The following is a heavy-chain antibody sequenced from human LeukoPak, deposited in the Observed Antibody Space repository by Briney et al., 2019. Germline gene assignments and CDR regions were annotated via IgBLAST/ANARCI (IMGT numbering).Heavy chain of an antibody. V-gene: IGHV1-69*05. Sequence: SVKVSCKASGGTFSSYAISWVRQAPGQGLEWMGGIIPIFGTANYAQKFQGRVTITTDESTSTAYMELSSLRSEDTAVYYCARGRHDYSNYYNWFDPWGQGTLVTVSS. D-gene: IGHD4-11*01. CDR3: ARGRHDYSNYYNWFDP. J-gene: IGHJ5*02. CDR1: GGTFSSYA. CDR2: IIPIFGTA.